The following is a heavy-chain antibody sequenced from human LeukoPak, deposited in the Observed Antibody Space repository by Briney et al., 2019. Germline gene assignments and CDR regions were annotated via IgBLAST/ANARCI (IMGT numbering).Heavy chain of an antibody. CDR3: AKERDAFDI. CDR2: ISSSSSYI. CDR1: GFTFRTYS. Sequence: GGSLRLSCAASGFTFRTYSMSWVRQAPGKGLEWVSSISSSSSYIYYADSLKGRFTISRDNAKNSLFLQMNSLRAEDTAMYYCAKERDAFDIWGQGTMVTVSS. V-gene: IGHV3-21*01. J-gene: IGHJ3*02.